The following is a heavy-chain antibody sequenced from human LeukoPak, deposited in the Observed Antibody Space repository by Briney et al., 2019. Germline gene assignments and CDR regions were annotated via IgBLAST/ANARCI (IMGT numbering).Heavy chain of an antibody. J-gene: IGHJ6*03. CDR2: ISSSSSYI. D-gene: IGHD6-6*01. CDR3: ARDWGVEARPGYMDV. CDR1: GFTFSSYT. Sequence: PGGSLRLSCAASGFTFSSYTMNWVRQAPGKGLEWVSSISSSSSYIYHADSVKGRFTFSRDNAKNSLYLQMNSLRAEDTAVYFCARDWGVEARPGYMDVWGKGTTVTVSS. V-gene: IGHV3-21*04.